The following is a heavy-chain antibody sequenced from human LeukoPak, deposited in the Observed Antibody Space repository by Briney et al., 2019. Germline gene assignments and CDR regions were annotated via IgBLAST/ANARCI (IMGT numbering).Heavy chain of an antibody. CDR2: INHSGST. D-gene: IGHD6-13*01. J-gene: IGHJ3*02. V-gene: IGHV4-34*01. CDR1: GGSFSGYY. CDR3: ARRRIAAAGRAFDI. Sequence: SETLSLTCAVYGGSFSGYYWSWIRQPPGKGLEWIGEINHSGSTNYNPSLKSRVTISVDTSKNQFSLKLSSVTVADTAVYYCARRRIAAAGRAFDIWGQGTMVTVSS.